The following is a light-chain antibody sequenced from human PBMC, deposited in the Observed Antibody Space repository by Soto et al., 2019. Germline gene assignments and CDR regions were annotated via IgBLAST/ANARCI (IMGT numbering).Light chain of an antibody. J-gene: IGKJ4*01. CDR1: QSIGSW. CDR2: DAS. Sequence: DIQMTQSPATLSASIGDRVTITCRASQSIGSWLDWYQQKPGKAPKLLIYDASSLQSGVPSRFSGSGSGTDFTLTISCLQSEDFETYYCQQYYSYPLTFGGGTKVDIK. CDR3: QQYYSYPLT. V-gene: IGKV1-5*01.